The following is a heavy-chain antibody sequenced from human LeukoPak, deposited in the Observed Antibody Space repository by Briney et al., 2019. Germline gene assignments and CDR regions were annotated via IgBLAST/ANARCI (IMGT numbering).Heavy chain of an antibody. CDR3: ARAKRYYYDSSGSQSFYFDY. V-gene: IGHV1-18*01. J-gene: IGHJ4*02. CDR1: GYTFTSFG. D-gene: IGHD3-22*01. CDR2: ISAFNGYT. Sequence: ASVKVSCKASGYTFTSFGISWVRQAPGQGLEWMGWISAFNGYTNYAQKLQGRVSMTADTSTGTAHMELRSLRSDDTAVYYCARAKRYYYDSSGSQSFYFDYWGQGTLVTVSS.